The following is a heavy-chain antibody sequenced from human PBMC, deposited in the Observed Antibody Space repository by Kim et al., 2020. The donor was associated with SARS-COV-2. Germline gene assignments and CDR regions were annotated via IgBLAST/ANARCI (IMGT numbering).Heavy chain of an antibody. CDR2: IHYTGST. V-gene: IGHV4-59*08. CDR3: GRIRADTRGHYQEDS. Sequence: SETMSLTCTVSGGSFTSYYWSWIRQSPGKGLEWIGFIHYTGSTIYNPSLQSRVTMSVDSSKNQFPLRLRSVTAADTAVYYCGRIRADTRGHYQEDSCGQG. J-gene: IGHJ4*02. D-gene: IGHD3-22*01. CDR1: GGSFTSYY.